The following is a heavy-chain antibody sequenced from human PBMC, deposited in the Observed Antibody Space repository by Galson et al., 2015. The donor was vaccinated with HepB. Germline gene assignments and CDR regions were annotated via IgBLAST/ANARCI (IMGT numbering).Heavy chain of an antibody. CDR2: IYSGGST. D-gene: IGHD5-12*01. V-gene: IGHV3-53*01. CDR1: GFTVSSNY. CDR3: ARGVGRGYSGPFMDV. J-gene: IGHJ6*02. Sequence: SLRLSCAASGFTVSSNYMSWVRQAPGKGLEWVSVIYSGGSTYYADSVKGRFAISRDNSNNTLYLQMNSLRAEDTAVYYCARGVGRGYSGPFMDVWGQGTTVTVSS.